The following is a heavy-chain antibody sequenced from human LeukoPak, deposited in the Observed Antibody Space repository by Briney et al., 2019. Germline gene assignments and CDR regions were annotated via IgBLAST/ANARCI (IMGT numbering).Heavy chain of an antibody. CDR2: INHSGST. CDR3: ARQSQYSGYQAPDY. V-gene: IGHV4-34*01. J-gene: IGHJ4*02. CDR1: GGSFSGYY. Sequence: SETLSLTCAVYGGSFSGYYWSWIRQPPGKGLEWIWEINHSGSTNYNPSLKSRVTISVDASKNQFSLKLNSVTAADTAVYYCARQSQYSGYQAPDYWGQGTLVTVSS. D-gene: IGHD5-12*01.